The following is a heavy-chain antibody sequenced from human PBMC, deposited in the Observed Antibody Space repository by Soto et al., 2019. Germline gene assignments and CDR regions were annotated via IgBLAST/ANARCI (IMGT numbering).Heavy chain of an antibody. J-gene: IGHJ6*02. Sequence: ASVKVSCKASGYTFTSYYMHWVRQAPGQGLEWMGIINPSGGSTSYAQKFQGRVTMTRDTSTSTVYMELSSLRSEDTAVYYCARDLTGITIFGVVHYGMDVWGPGTTVTVSS. CDR2: INPSGGST. V-gene: IGHV1-46*01. D-gene: IGHD3-3*01. CDR1: GYTFTSYY. CDR3: ARDLTGITIFGVVHYGMDV.